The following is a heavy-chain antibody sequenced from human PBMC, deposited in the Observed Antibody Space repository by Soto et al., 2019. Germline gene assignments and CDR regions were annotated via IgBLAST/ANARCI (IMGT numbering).Heavy chain of an antibody. Sequence: QVQLVESGGGVVQPGRSLRLSCAASGFTFSSYGMHWVRQAPGKGLEWVAVISYDGSNKYYADSVKGRFTISRDNSKNTLYLQMNSLRAEDTAVYYCAKDKYDILTGYYPPYYYYYGMDVWGQGTTVTVSS. D-gene: IGHD3-9*01. CDR3: AKDKYDILTGYYPPYYYYYGMDV. CDR2: ISYDGSNK. J-gene: IGHJ6*02. V-gene: IGHV3-30*18. CDR1: GFTFSSYG.